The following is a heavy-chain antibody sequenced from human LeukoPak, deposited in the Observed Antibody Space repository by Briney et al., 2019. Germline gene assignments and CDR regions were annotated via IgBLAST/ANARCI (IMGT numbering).Heavy chain of an antibody. J-gene: IGHJ4*02. D-gene: IGHD6-13*01. CDR1: GFTFSIYA. CDR3: AKATPNSGFDY. Sequence: GGSLRLSCAASGFTFSIYALTWVRQAPGKGLEWVSSISATGGSTYYADSVKGRFTISRDNSKNTLYLQMNSLRAEDTAVYYCAKATPNSGFDYWGQGTLVTVSS. V-gene: IGHV3-23*01. CDR2: ISATGGST.